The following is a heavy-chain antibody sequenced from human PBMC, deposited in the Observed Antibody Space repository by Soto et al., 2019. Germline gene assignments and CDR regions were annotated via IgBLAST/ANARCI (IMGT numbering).Heavy chain of an antibody. J-gene: IGHJ6*02. CDR3: ARRAYSSSARGYYYGMDV. CDR1: GFTFSSYE. D-gene: IGHD6-6*01. Sequence: PGGSLRLSCAASGFTFSSYEMNWVRQAPGKGLEWVSYISSSGSTIYYADSVKGRLTISRDNAKNSLYLQMNSLRAEDTAVYYCARRAYSSSARGYYYGMDVWGQGTTVTV. V-gene: IGHV3-48*03. CDR2: ISSSGSTI.